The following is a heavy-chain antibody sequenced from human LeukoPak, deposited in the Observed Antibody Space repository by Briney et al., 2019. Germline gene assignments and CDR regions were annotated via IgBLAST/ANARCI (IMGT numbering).Heavy chain of an antibody. CDR1: GGSISSYY. CDR2: INYSGNT. V-gene: IGHV4-59*12. J-gene: IGHJ6*02. CDR3: ARDPPIVTGSYYYGMDV. D-gene: IGHD3-10*01. Sequence: PSETLSLTCTVSGGSISSYYWSWIRQPPGKGLEWIGYINYSGNTNYNPSLKSRVTISVDTSKNQFSLKLSSVTAADTAVYYCARDPPIVTGSYYYGMDVWGQGTTVTVSS.